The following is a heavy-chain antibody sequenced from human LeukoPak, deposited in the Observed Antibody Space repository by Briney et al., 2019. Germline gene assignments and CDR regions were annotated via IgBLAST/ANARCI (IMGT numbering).Heavy chain of an antibody. CDR3: ARLRHDRSGYYWFGP. CDR1: GDSIRTNSYY. CDR2: VYYNGNI. Sequence: SETLSLTCTVSGDSIRTNSYYWGWIRQPPGKGLEWIASVYYNGNIYYNPSFRSRVTMSVDTSNNQFSLSLTSMTAADTAVYFCARLRHDRSGYYWFGPWGRGTLVTVSS. D-gene: IGHD3-22*01. J-gene: IGHJ5*02. V-gene: IGHV4-39*01.